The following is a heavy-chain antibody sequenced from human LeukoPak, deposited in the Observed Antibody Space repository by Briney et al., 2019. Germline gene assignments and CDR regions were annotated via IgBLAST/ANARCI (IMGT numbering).Heavy chain of an antibody. CDR1: GFTFSSYA. V-gene: IGHV3-23*01. CDR3: AEGTSPYYYGMDV. Sequence: GGSLRLSCATSGFTFSSYAMSWVRQAPGKGLEWVSAIRGSGGSTYYADSVKGRFTISRGNSKNTLYLQMNSLRAEDTAVYYCAEGTSPYYYGMDVWGQGTTVTVSS. D-gene: IGHD1-7*01. CDR2: IRGSGGST. J-gene: IGHJ6*02.